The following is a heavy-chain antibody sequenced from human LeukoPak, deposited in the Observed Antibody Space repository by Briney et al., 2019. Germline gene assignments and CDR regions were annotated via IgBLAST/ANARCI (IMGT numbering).Heavy chain of an antibody. CDR1: GFTFSNYG. Sequence: PGGSLRLSCAASGFTFSNYGMYWVRQAPGKGLEWVTFIPFDGSNKYYADSVKGRFTIYRDNSKNTLYLQMNSLRAEDTAVYYCAKDHRVYDNSAFLDSWGQGTLVTVSS. V-gene: IGHV3-30*02. J-gene: IGHJ4*02. CDR2: IPFDGSNK. D-gene: IGHD3-22*01. CDR3: AKDHRVYDNSAFLDS.